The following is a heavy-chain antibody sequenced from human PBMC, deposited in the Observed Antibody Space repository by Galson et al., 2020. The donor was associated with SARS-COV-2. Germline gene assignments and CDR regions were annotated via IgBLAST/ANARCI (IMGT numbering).Heavy chain of an antibody. CDR2: IYPGDSDT. D-gene: IGHD3-10*01. Sequence: KLGESLKISCKGSGYSFTSYWLGWVRQMPGKGLKWMGIIYPGDSDTRYSPSFQGQVTISADKSISTAYLQWSSLKASDTAMYYCARHVYHYYGSGSYRRGGMDVWGQGTTVTVSS. CDR1: GYSFTSYW. J-gene: IGHJ6*02. CDR3: ARHVYHYYGSGSYRRGGMDV. V-gene: IGHV5-51*01.